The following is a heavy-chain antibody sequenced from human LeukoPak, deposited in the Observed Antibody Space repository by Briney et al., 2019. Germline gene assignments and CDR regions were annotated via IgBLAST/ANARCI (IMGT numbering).Heavy chain of an antibody. J-gene: IGHJ5*02. D-gene: IGHD4-17*01. Sequence: GASVKVSCKVSGYTFSNYAMHWVRQAPGQRLEWMGWINNGNGNTMYAQKFQGRVTITRDTSASTAYMELSSLRSEDTAVYYCARGSSLLDYGDPLKWFDPWGEGTLVTVSS. CDR1: GYTFSNYA. CDR3: ARGSSLLDYGDPLKWFDP. CDR2: INNGNGNT. V-gene: IGHV1-3*04.